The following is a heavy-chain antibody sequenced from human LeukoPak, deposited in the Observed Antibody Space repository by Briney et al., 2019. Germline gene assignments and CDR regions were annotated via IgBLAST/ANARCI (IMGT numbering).Heavy chain of an antibody. CDR2: IYYSGST. CDR1: GGSISSYY. V-gene: IGHV4-59*01. Sequence: SGTLSLTCTVSGGSISSYYWSWIRQPPGKGLEWIGYIYYSGSTNYNPSLKSRVTISVDTSKNQFSLKLSSVTAADTAVYYCARSAGEITFDYWGQGTLVTVSS. J-gene: IGHJ4*02. CDR3: ARSAGEITFDY. D-gene: IGHD1-20*01.